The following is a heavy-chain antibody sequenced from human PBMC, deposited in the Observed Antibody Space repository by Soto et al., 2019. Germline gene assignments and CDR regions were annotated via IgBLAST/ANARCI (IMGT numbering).Heavy chain of an antibody. J-gene: IGHJ4*02. D-gene: IGHD3-22*01. CDR3: ASSLSGYRLRY. CDR2: INHSGST. V-gene: IGHV4-34*01. CDR1: GGSFSGYY. Sequence: SETLSLTCAVYGGSFSGYYWSWIRQPPGKGLEWIGEINHSGSTNYNPSLKSRVTISVDTSKNQFSLKLSSVTAADTAVYYCASSLSGYRLRYWGQGTLVTVSS.